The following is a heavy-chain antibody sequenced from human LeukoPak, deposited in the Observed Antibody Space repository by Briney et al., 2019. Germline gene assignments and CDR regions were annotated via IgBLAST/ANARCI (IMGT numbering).Heavy chain of an antibody. J-gene: IGHJ1*01. CDR2: IIPIFGTA. D-gene: IGHD6-13*01. Sequence: PLASVKVSCKASGGTFSSYAISWVRQAPGQGLEWMGGIIPIFGTANYAQKFQGRVTITTDESTSTAYMELRSLRSDDTAVYYCARGIAAEEYFQHWGQGTLVTVSS. CDR1: GGTFSSYA. CDR3: ARGIAAEEYFQH. V-gene: IGHV1-69*05.